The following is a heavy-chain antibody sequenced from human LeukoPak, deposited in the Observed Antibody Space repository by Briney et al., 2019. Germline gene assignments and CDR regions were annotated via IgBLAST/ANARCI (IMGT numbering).Heavy chain of an antibody. CDR1: GYTFSNYG. Sequence: ASVKVSCKASGYTFSNYGSSWVRQAPGQGLEWMGWISTYNGNPKYGQKYQGRVTMTTDTSTSTAYMDLRNLRSADTAVYDCAIDWHILTGYDDFDIWGQGTMVTVSS. CDR2: ISTYNGNP. J-gene: IGHJ3*02. D-gene: IGHD3-9*01. CDR3: AIDWHILTGYDDFDI. V-gene: IGHV1-18*01.